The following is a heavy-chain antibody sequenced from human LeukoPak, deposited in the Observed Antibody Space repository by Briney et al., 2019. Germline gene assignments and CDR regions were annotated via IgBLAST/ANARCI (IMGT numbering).Heavy chain of an antibody. V-gene: IGHV4-59*01. J-gene: IGHJ3*02. CDR2: IYYSGST. Sequence: PSETPSLTCTVSGGSISSYYWSWIRQPPGKGLEWIGYIYYSGSTNYNPSLKSRVTISVDTSKTQFSLKLSSVTAADTTVYYCARSSYYYAADASDIWGQGTLVTVSS. CDR1: GGSISSYY. D-gene: IGHD3-10*01. CDR3: ARSSYYYAADASDI.